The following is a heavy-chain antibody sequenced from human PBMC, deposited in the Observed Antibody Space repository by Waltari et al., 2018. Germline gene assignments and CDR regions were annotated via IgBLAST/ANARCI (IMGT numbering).Heavy chain of an antibody. CDR1: GYTFTDYS. CDR3: ARRPVDYRNPRFDY. J-gene: IGHJ4*02. D-gene: IGHD4-4*01. CDR2: VNPDSGGT. V-gene: IGHV1-2*02. Sequence: VQLVQSGAGVKTPGASVKVSCKASGYTFTDYSIHWVRQAPGQGLEWMGWVNPDSGGTNYAQKLQGRVTMTRDTSISTAYMELNNLGSDDTALYYCARRPVDYRNPRFDYWGQGTLVTVGS.